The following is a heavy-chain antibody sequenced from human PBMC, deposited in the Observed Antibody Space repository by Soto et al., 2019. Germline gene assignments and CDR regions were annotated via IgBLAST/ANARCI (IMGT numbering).Heavy chain of an antibody. D-gene: IGHD1-26*01. CDR2: IFGSGETT. CDR3: AKSQSGSFFAAFDV. V-gene: IGHV3-23*01. J-gene: IGHJ3*01. CDR1: GFTFSGDA. Sequence: EAQLLESGGGLVQPGGSLRLSCTSSGFTFSGDAMSWVRQAPGKGLEWVSTIFGSGETTYYADSVKGRFTISRNNSKNTLFLQMSSLRAEDTDVYYCAKSQSGSFFAAFDVWGQGTVVTVSS.